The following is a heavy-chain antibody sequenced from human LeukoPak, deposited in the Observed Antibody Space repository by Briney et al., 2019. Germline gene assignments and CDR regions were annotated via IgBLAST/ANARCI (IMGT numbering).Heavy chain of an antibody. CDR2: ISNTGTGI. CDR1: GVTFSSYS. D-gene: IGHD3-10*01. J-gene: IGHJ6*02. CDR3: ATGGGSGPNSYNGMDV. V-gene: IGHV3-21*04. Sequence: GRSLRFSCAASGVTFSSYSWNWVRQAPGKGLEWVSYISNTGTGIYYADALMGRFTISRDNAKNSLYLQMNSLRAEDTAVYYCATGGGSGPNSYNGMDVWGQGATLAVSS.